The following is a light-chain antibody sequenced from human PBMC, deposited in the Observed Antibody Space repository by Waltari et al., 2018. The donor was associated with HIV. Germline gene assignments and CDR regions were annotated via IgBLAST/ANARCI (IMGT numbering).Light chain of an antibody. CDR1: PSSIGSNP. CDR2: SDN. Sequence: QSVLTQPPSASGTPGQTVTISCSGSPSSIGSNPVTWYQHPPGRAPKPLIYSDNQRPSGVPDRFSGSKSGTSASLAISGLQSEDEADYSCAAWDDSLNGVVFGGGTKLTVL. V-gene: IGLV1-44*01. J-gene: IGLJ2*01. CDR3: AAWDDSLNGVV.